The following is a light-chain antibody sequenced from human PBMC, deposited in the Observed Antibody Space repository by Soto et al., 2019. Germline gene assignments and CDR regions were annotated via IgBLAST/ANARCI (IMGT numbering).Light chain of an antibody. Sequence: EIVLTQSPGTRSLSPGERATLSCRASQSVSDIYLAWYKQKPGQAPRILIYAASSRATGMPDRFSGSGSGTVFTLTISRLEPEDFAVYYSHQHGRSHTFGGGTKVEIK. CDR3: HQHGRSHT. CDR1: QSVSDIY. V-gene: IGKV3-20*01. CDR2: AAS. J-gene: IGKJ4*01.